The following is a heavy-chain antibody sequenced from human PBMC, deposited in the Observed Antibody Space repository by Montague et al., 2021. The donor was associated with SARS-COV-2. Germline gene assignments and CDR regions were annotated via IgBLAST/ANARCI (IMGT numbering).Heavy chain of an antibody. CDR2: ISYDGSNK. J-gene: IGHJ4*02. CDR1: GGSISSSS. V-gene: IGHV3-30*03. CDR3: ARDNYDYVWGSYRYIY. D-gene: IGHD3-16*02. Sequence: LSLTCTVSGGSISSSSYYWGWIRQAPGKGLEWVAVISYDGSNKYYADSVKGRFTISREMNSLRAEDTAVYYCARDNYDYVWGSYRYIYWGQGTLVTVSS.